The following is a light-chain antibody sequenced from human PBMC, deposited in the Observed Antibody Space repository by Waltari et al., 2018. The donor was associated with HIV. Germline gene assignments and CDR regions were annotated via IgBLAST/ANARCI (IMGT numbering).Light chain of an antibody. J-gene: IGKJ5*01. CDR2: WAS. CDR1: QSLLYGSNNKDY. CDR3: QQYHNWPPIT. Sequence: DVVMTQSPDSLAVSVGERATLNCKSSQSLLYGSNNKDYLAWYQQKPGQRPKLLIYWASTRQSGVPDRFSGSGSGTDFTLTISNLQAEDAAVYYCQQYHNWPPITFGQGTRLE. V-gene: IGKV4-1*01.